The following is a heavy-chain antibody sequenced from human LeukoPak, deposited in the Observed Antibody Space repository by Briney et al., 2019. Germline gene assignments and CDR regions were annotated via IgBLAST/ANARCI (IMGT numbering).Heavy chain of an antibody. Sequence: GGSLRLSCAASGFTFSSYGMHWIRQAPGKGLEWVAFIRYDGSNKYYADSVKGQSTISSYNSKNTLYLQMTSLRAEATAVYYCAKDRYYDILTGYYSYYWGQGTLVTVSS. D-gene: IGHD3-9*01. CDR1: GFTFSSYG. V-gene: IGHV3-30*02. J-gene: IGHJ4*01. CDR2: IRYDGSNK. CDR3: AKDRYYDILTGYYSYY.